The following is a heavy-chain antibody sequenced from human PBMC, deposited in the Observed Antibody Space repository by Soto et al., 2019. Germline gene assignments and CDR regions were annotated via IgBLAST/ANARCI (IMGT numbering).Heavy chain of an antibody. CDR1: GYTFSSFD. V-gene: IGHV1-8*01. J-gene: IGHJ4*02. D-gene: IGHD3-9*01. Sequence: QVQLVQSGAEVKKPGSSVKVSCKASGYTFSSFDIIWVRQATGQGLEWMGWMNAKSGYTGYAQNLQGRVTISRNTSVSTAYMALRRLKSEDTAVYFFARGSYYDILTGRSARSSNADSWGQGPLVTVSS. CDR3: ARGSYYDILTGRSARSSNADS. CDR2: MNAKSGYT.